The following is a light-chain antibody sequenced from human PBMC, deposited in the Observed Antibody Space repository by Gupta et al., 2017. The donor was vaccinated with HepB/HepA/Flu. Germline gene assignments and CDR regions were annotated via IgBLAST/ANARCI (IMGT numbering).Light chain of an antibody. Sequence: SYVLTQPPSVSVAPGNTARITWGGDNIGDKSVHWYQQKPGQAPVLVLYDDSDRPSGVPGRFSGSNSGNPSTVTISRVEVGDAADYYCQVWDSNNDHVVFGGGTKLTVL. J-gene: IGLJ2*01. CDR1: NIGDKS. V-gene: IGLV3-21*03. CDR3: QVWDSNNDHVV. CDR2: DDS.